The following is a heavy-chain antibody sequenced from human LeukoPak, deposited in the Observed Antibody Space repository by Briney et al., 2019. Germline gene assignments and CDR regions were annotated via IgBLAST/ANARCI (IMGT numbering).Heavy chain of an antibody. D-gene: IGHD5-18*01. CDR3: ARAAITAMVKYYFDY. Sequence: ASVKVSCKASGYTFTGYYIHWVRQAPGQGLEWMGRINPNNGGTNYAQKFQGRVTMTRDTSISTAYMDLSGLRSDDTAVYYCARAAITAMVKYYFDYWGQGTLVTVSS. V-gene: IGHV1-2*06. CDR2: INPNNGGT. J-gene: IGHJ4*02. CDR1: GYTFTGYY.